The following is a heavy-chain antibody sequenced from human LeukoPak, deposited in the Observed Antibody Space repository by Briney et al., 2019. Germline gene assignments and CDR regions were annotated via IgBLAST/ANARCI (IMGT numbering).Heavy chain of an antibody. Sequence: SETLSLTCTVSGGSISSYYWSWIRQPPGKGLEWIGYIYYSGSTNYNPSLKSRVTISVDTSKNQFSLKLSSVTAADTAVYYCGRGDIAVAGFDYWGQGTLVTVSS. CDR1: GGSISSYY. V-gene: IGHV4-59*01. D-gene: IGHD6-19*01. CDR2: IYYSGST. J-gene: IGHJ4*02. CDR3: GRGDIAVAGFDY.